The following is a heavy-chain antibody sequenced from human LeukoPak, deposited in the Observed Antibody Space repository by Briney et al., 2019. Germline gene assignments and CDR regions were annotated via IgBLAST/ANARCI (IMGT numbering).Heavy chain of an antibody. CDR2: ISSSSSYI. CDR1: GFTFSSYS. D-gene: IGHD7-27*01. J-gene: IGHJ6*02. Sequence: PGGSLRLSCAASGFTFSSYSMNWVRQAPGKGLEWVSSISSSSSYIYYADSVKGRFTISRDNAKNSLYLQMNSLRAEDTAVYYCARDLKDGEGMDVWGQGTTVTVSS. CDR3: ARDLKDGEGMDV. V-gene: IGHV3-21*01.